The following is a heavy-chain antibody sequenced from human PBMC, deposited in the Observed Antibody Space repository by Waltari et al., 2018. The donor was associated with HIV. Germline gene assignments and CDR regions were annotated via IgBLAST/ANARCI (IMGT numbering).Heavy chain of an antibody. Sequence: EVQLVDSGGGLVKPGGSLRLSCAASGFTFSDYSMNWVRQSPGKGLGWVSSISSSGSFIYKADSVKGRFTISRDNAQNSMYLQMNNLRADDSAMYYCARDSRGTSWSLNWFDPWGQGTLVTVSS. CDR2: ISSSGSFI. D-gene: IGHD6-13*01. J-gene: IGHJ5*02. CDR3: ARDSRGTSWSLNWFDP. V-gene: IGHV3-21*02. CDR1: GFTFSDYS.